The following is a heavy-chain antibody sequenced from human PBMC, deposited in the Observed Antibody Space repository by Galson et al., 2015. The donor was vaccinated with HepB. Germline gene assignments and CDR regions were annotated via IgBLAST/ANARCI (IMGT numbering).Heavy chain of an antibody. CDR1: GFTFSTYR. CDR2: ISHDGTDK. Sequence: SLRLSCAASGFTFSTYRLHWFRQAPGKGLEWGAVISHDGTDKYYAKSLEGRFTVSRDNSRSTLYLETNSLRPDDTAIYYCAREGGEWGQGTLVTVSS. CDR3: AREGGE. J-gene: IGHJ1*01. V-gene: IGHV3-30*04. D-gene: IGHD3-10*01.